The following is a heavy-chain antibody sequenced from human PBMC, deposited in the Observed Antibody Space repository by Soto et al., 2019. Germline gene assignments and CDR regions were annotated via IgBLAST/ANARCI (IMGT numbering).Heavy chain of an antibody. CDR3: RRRLRYFDWLPSGYHYYGMDV. CDR1: GFTFSSYS. Sequence: EVQLVESGGGLVKPGGSLRLSCAASGFTFSSYSMNWVRQAPGKGLEWVSSISSSSSYIYHADTVKDRFTISRDNAKNSLYLQMKSLRAEDTAVYYCRRRLRYFDWLPSGYHYYGMDVWGQGTTVTVS. CDR2: ISSSSSYI. D-gene: IGHD3-9*01. J-gene: IGHJ6*02. V-gene: IGHV3-21*01.